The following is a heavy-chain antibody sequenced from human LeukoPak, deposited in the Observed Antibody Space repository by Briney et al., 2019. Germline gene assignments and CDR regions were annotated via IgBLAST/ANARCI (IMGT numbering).Heavy chain of an antibody. V-gene: IGHV1-2*02. CDR3: ARGGGSYYPHNWFDP. D-gene: IGHD1-26*01. J-gene: IGHJ5*02. CDR2: INPNSGGT. Sequence: ASVKVSCKASGYTFTGYYMHWVRQAPGQGLEWMGWINPNSGGTNYAQKFQGRVTMTRDTSISTAYMELSRLRSDDTAVYYCARGGGSYYPHNWFDPWGQGTLVTVSS. CDR1: GYTFTGYY.